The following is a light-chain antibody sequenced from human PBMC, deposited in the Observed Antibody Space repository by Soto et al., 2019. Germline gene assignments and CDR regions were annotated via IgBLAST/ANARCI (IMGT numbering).Light chain of an antibody. CDR2: GVS. CDR1: QSVSSSY. CDR3: QQYGSPSGT. Sequence: EIVLTQSPGTLSLSPGERATLSCRASQSVSSSYLAWYQQKPGQAPRLLIYGVSSRATGIPDRFSGSGSGTGFVGARSRREPEDFAVYYCQQYGSPSGTFGQGTKVEIK. V-gene: IGKV3-20*01. J-gene: IGKJ1*01.